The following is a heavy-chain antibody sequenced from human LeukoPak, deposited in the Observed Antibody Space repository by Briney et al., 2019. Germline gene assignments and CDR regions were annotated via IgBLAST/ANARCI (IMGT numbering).Heavy chain of an antibody. CDR2: IIPIFGTA. V-gene: IGHV1-69*01. J-gene: IGHJ4*02. D-gene: IGHD4-23*01. CDR3: ARGVYGGNSPPDY. Sequence: PGQXXXXMGGIIPIFGTANYAQKFQGRVTITADESTSTAYMELSSLRSEDTAVYYCARGVYGGNSPPDYWGQGTLVTVSS.